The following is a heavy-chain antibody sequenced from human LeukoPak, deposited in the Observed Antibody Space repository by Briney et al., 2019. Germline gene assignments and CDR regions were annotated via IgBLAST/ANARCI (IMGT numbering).Heavy chain of an antibody. CDR2: ISYDGSNK. J-gene: IGHJ5*02. CDR3: ARDQILSYDYVWGSTFDP. V-gene: IGHV3-30-3*01. D-gene: IGHD3-16*01. Sequence: GGSLRLSCAASGFTFSNAWMNWVRQAPGKGLECVAVISYDGSNKYYADSVKGRFTISRANSKNTLYLQMNSLRAEDTAVYYCARDQILSYDYVWGSTFDPWGQGTLVTVSS. CDR1: GFTFSNAW.